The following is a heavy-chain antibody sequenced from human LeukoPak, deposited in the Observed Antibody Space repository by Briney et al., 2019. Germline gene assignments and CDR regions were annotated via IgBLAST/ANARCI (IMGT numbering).Heavy chain of an antibody. CDR1: GGTFSSYA. CDR3: ARDAIGRQLVFDNWFDP. V-gene: IGHV1-69*13. J-gene: IGHJ5*02. D-gene: IGHD6-13*01. Sequence: ASVKVSCKASGGTFSSYAISWVRQAPGQGLEWMGGIIPIFGTANYAQKFQGRVTITADESTSTAYMELSSLRSEDTAVYYCARDAIGRQLVFDNWFDPWGQGTLVTVSS. CDR2: IIPIFGTA.